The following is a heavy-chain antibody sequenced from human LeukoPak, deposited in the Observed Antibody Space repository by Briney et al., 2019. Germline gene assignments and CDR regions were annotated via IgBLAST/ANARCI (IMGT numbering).Heavy chain of an antibody. D-gene: IGHD3-10*01. Sequence: GGSLRLSCAASGFTFSRYSMNWVRQAPGKGLEWVSSISSSSSYIYYADSVKGRFTISRDNAKNSLYLQMNSLRAEDTAVYYCARDQHSGFDYWGQGTLVTVSS. J-gene: IGHJ4*02. V-gene: IGHV3-21*01. CDR3: ARDQHSGFDY. CDR2: ISSSSSYI. CDR1: GFTFSRYS.